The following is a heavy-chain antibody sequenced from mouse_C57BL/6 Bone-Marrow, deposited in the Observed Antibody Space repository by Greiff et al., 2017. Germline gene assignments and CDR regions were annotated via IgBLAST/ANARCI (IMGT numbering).Heavy chain of an antibody. CDR3: AENYDYDVYFDV. Sequence: VQLKESGPELVKPGDSVKISCKASGYSFTGYFMNWVMQSHGKSLEWIGRINPYNGATFYNQKFKGKATLTVDKSSSTAHMELRSLTSEDSAVYYCAENYDYDVYFDVWGTGTTVTVSS. D-gene: IGHD2-4*01. CDR2: INPYNGAT. V-gene: IGHV1-20*01. J-gene: IGHJ1*03. CDR1: GYSFTGYF.